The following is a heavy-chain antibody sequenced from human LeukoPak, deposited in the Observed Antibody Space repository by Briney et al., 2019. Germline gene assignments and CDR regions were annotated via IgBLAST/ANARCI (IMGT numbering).Heavy chain of an antibody. Sequence: GESLNFSCKGSGYSFTSYWIGWARQMPGKGLEWMGIIHPGDSDIRYSPSFQGQVTISADMSISTAYLQWCSLKASGTAMYYCVRHGLGSSWFGFDYWGQGTLVTVSS. CDR3: VRHGLGSSWFGFDY. D-gene: IGHD6-13*01. CDR2: IHPGDSDI. CDR1: GYSFTSYW. V-gene: IGHV5-51*01. J-gene: IGHJ4*02.